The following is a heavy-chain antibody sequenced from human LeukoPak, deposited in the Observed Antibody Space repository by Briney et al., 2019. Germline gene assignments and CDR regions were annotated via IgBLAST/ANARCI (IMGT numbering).Heavy chain of an antibody. CDR2: INPNSGCT. CDR1: GYTFTSYY. J-gene: IGHJ4*02. CDR3: ARDKSWDY. Sequence: ASVNVSCKASGYTFTSYYMHWVRQAPGQGLEWMGWINPNSGCTNYAQNFQGRVTVTSDTSISTAYMELSRLRSDDTAVYYCARDKSWDYWGQGTLVTVSS. V-gene: IGHV1-2*02.